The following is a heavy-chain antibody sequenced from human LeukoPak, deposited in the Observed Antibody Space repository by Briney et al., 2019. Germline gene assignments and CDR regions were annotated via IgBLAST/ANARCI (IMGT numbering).Heavy chain of an antibody. V-gene: IGHV3-23*01. Sequence: GGSLRLSCTASGFSFNSYAMNWVRQAPGKGLEWVASIIGPGGDTYHAGSVRGRFTISRGNSKNTLYLQMSHLRVEDTALYYCAKAAAERCASIKCYPFDFWGQGTLVAVSS. CDR3: AKAAAERCASIKCYPFDF. CDR1: GFSFNSYA. J-gene: IGHJ4*02. CDR2: IIGPGGDT. D-gene: IGHD1-1*01.